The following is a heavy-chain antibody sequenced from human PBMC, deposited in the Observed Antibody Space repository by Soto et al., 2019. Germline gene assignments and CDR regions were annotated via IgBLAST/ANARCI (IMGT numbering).Heavy chain of an antibody. CDR2: ISYDGSNK. CDR3: AIRIFGVEY. V-gene: IGHV3-30-3*01. CDR1: GFTFSSYA. D-gene: IGHD3-3*01. Sequence: GGSLRLSCAASGFTFSSYAMHWVRQAPGKGLEWVAVISYDGSNKYYADSVQGRFTISRDSSRKTLFLQMNTLRAEDTAVYFCAIRIFGVEYWGQGTQVTVSS. J-gene: IGHJ4*02.